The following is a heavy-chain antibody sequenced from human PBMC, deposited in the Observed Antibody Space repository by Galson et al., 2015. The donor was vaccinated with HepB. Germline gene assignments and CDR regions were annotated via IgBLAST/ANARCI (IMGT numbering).Heavy chain of an antibody. CDR2: IWYDGGKK. CDR3: ARGDGGPDWYFDL. CDR1: GFAFNIYG. Sequence: SLRLSCAASGFAFNIYGMHWVRQAPGKGLEWVTVIWYDGGKKYYADSVKGRFTISRDNSKNTLYLQMNSLRAEDTAVYYCARGDGGPDWYFDLWGRGTLVTVSS. D-gene: IGHD4-23*01. J-gene: IGHJ2*01. V-gene: IGHV3-33*01.